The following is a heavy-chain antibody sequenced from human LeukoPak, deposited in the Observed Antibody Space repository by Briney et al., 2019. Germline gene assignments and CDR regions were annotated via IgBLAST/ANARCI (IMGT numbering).Heavy chain of an antibody. J-gene: IGHJ4*02. D-gene: IGHD1-14*01. V-gene: IGHV3-20*04. CDR3: ARARRNDY. CDR1: GFSFSSYW. CDR2: ISWNSGSI. Sequence: GGSLRLSCEGSGFSFSSYWMTWVRQSPGKGLEWVSGISWNSGSIGYADSVKGRFTISRDNAKNSLYLQMNSLRAEDTAVYYCARARRNDYWGQGTLVTVSS.